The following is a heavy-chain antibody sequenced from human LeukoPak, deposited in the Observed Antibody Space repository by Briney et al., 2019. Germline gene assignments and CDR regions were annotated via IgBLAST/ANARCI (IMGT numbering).Heavy chain of an antibody. J-gene: IGHJ5*02. D-gene: IGHD3-9*01. CDR2: MYPNSGNT. CDR1: GYTFTRYD. CDR3: ARAYYDILTNREGWFDP. V-gene: IGHV1-8*01. Sequence: GASVKVSCQASGYTFTRYDINWVRQATGQGLEWMGGMYPNSGNTGYAQKFQGRVTMTRNTSVSTAYMELSSLRSEDTAVYYCARAYYDILTNREGWFDPWGQGTPVSVSS.